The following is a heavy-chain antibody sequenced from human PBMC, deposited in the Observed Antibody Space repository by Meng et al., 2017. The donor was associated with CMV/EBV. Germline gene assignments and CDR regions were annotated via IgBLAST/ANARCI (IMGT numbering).Heavy chain of an antibody. CDR3: AREGGTYSSSWSGYYYYSMDV. J-gene: IGHJ6*02. CDR1: GFILSSYW. CDR2: IKQDGSEK. D-gene: IGHD6-13*01. V-gene: IGHV3-7*01. Sequence: GESLKTSCAASGFILSSYWMSWVRQAPGKGLEWVANIKQDGSEKYYVDSVKGRFTISRDNAKNSLYLQMNSLRAEDTAVYYCAREGGTYSSSWSGYYYYSMDVWGQGTTVTVSS.